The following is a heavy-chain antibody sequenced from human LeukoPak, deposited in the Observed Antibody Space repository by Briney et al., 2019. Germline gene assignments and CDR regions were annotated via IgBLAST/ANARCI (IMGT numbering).Heavy chain of an antibody. D-gene: IGHD2-15*01. CDR3: AQRAYCSGATCYHHFDF. CDR2: IITNGGRT. Sequence: GGSLRLSCAASGFSFSNYAMSWVRQAPGKGLEWVSSIITNGGRTYYADSVKGRFTISRDNSGNKLYLHMNSLRAEDTAVYYCAQRAYCSGATCYHHFDFWGQGTLVTVSS. CDR1: GFSFSNYA. J-gene: IGHJ4*02. V-gene: IGHV3-23*01.